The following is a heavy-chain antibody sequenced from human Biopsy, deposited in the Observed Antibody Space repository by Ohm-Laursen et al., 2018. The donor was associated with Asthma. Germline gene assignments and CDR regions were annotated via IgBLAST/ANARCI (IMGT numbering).Heavy chain of an antibody. CDR3: ARGPEWSGLDI. Sequence: PPGTLSLTCSMYGLSSSAYYWTWIRQTPGKGLEWIGESDHRGNTNTNATLKSRVTISKAKSANESSLKMKSVTAADTAIYYCARGPEWSGLDIWGQGTTVTVSS. V-gene: IGHV4-34*01. J-gene: IGHJ6*02. CDR1: GLSSSAYY. CDR2: SDHRGNT. D-gene: IGHD3-3*01.